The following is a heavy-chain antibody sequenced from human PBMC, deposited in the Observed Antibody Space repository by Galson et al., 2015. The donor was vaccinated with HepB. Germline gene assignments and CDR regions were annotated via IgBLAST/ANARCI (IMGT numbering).Heavy chain of an antibody. CDR1: GDSVSSNSAA. D-gene: IGHD5-12*01. CDR3: ARAPGREESGYDTDAFDL. CDR2: TYYRSKWYK. Sequence: CAISGDSVSSNSAAWNWIRQSPSRGLEWLGRTYYRSKWYKDYAISVKRRISINPDTSKNQLTLQLKSVTPEDTAVYFCARAPGREESGYDTDAFDLWGQGTMVTVSS. V-gene: IGHV6-1*01. J-gene: IGHJ3*01.